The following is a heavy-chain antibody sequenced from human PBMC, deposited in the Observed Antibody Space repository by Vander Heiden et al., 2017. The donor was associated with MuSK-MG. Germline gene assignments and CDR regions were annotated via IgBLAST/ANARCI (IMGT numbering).Heavy chain of an antibody. V-gene: IGHV3-49*03. CDR3: TRRSYDILTGYPTGAFDI. Sequence: EVQLVESGGGVVQPGRSLRLSCTVSGFTFGDYAMSWFRQAPGKGLEWLSFIRSKAYGGTTEYAASVKGRFTISRDDSKSIAYLQMSSLKTEDTAVYYCTRRSYDILTGYPTGAFDIWGQGTMVTVSS. CDR2: IRSKAYGGTT. CDR1: GFTFGDYA. J-gene: IGHJ3*02. D-gene: IGHD3-9*01.